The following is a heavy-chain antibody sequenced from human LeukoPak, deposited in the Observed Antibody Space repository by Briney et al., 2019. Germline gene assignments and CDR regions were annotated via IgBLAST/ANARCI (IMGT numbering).Heavy chain of an antibody. D-gene: IGHD6-13*01. CDR3: ARDRYSSSWSYYGMDV. Sequence: SVKVSCKASGGTFSSYAISWVRQAPGQGLEWMGGIIPIFGTANYAQKFQGRVTITADESTSTAYMELSSLRSEDTAVYYCARDRYSSSWSYYGMDVWGQGTTVTVSS. J-gene: IGHJ6*02. CDR2: IIPIFGTA. V-gene: IGHV1-69*01. CDR1: GGTFSSYA.